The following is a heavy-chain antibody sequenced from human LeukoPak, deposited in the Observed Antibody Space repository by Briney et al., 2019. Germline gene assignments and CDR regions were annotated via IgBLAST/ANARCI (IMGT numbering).Heavy chain of an antibody. D-gene: IGHD5-18*01. CDR3: ARESPERSGYSYTH. CDR2: INAGNGNT. V-gene: IGHV1-3*01. CDR1: GYTFTDYY. J-gene: IGHJ4*02. Sequence: GASVKISCKASGYTFTDYYMHWVRQAPGQRLEWMGWINAGNGNTQYSQKFQGRVTITRDTSASTAYMELSSLRSEDTAVYYCARESPERSGYSYTHWGQGILVTVSS.